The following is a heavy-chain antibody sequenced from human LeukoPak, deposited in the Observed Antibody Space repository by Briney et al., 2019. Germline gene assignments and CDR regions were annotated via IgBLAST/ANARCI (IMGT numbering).Heavy chain of an antibody. J-gene: IGHJ6*02. CDR1: GLTFSSYG. D-gene: IGHD3-3*01. CDR3: AKSGDYDFWSGYSIYYYYGMDV. V-gene: IGHV3-30*18. CDR2: ISYDGSNK. Sequence: GGSLRLSCAASGLTFSSYGMHWVRQAPGKGLEWVAVISYDGSNKYYADSVKGRFTISRDNSKNTLYLQMNSLRAEDTAVYYCAKSGDYDFWSGYSIYYYYGMDVWGQGTTVTVSS.